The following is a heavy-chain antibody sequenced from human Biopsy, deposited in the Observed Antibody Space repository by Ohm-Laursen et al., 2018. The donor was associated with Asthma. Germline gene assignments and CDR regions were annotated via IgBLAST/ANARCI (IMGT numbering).Heavy chain of an antibody. Sequence: TLSLTCAVSGGSVSSGNNSWTWIRQPPGKGLEWIGYMYHSGRTYYNPSLKSRVNISVDKSKNQFSLKVNSVTAADTAVYYCAKDWKSLYVQYFFEYWGQGTLVTVSS. J-gene: IGHJ4*02. D-gene: IGHD5/OR15-5a*01. CDR1: GGSVSSGNNS. CDR3: AKDWKSLYVQYFFEY. CDR2: MYHSGRT. V-gene: IGHV4-30-2*01.